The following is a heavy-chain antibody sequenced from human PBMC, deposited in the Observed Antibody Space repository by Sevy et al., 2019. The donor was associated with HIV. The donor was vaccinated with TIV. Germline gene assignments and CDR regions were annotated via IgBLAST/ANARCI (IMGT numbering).Heavy chain of an antibody. CDR3: AKEWGWQWLVQDYYDYYGMDV. J-gene: IGHJ6*02. D-gene: IGHD6-19*01. CDR2: ISYDGSNK. CDR1: GFTFSSYG. V-gene: IGHV3-30*18. Sequence: GGSLRLSCAASGFTFSSYGMHWVRQAPGKGLEWVAVISYDGSNKYYADSVKGRFTISRDNSKNTLYLQMNSLRAEDTAVYYCAKEWGWQWLVQDYYDYYGMDVWGQGTTVTVSS.